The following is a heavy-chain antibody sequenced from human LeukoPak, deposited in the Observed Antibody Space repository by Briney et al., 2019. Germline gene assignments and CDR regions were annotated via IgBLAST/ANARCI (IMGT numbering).Heavy chain of an antibody. J-gene: IGHJ4*02. CDR3: ASLGKYYYDSSGYYRPFDY. V-gene: IGHV1-2*02. D-gene: IGHD3-22*01. CDR1: GYTFTGYY. Sequence: ASVKVSCKASGYTFTGYYMHWVRQAPGQGLEWMGWINPNSGGTNYAQKLQVRVTMTRDTSISTAYMELSRVRSDDTAVYYCASLGKYYYDSSGYYRPFDYWGQGTLVTVSS. CDR2: INPNSGGT.